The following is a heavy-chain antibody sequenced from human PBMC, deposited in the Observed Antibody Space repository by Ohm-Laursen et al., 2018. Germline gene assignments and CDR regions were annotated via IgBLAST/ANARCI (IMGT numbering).Heavy chain of an antibody. CDR2: IYSGGST. CDR1: GFTVSSNY. D-gene: IGHD3-16*01. Sequence: SLRLSCTASGFTVSSNYMSWVRQAPGKGLEWVSVIYSGGSTYYADSVKGRFTISGHNSKNTLYLQMNSLRAEDTAVYYCARGFGKNWFDPWGQGTLVTVSS. J-gene: IGHJ5*02. CDR3: ARGFGKNWFDP. V-gene: IGHV3-53*04.